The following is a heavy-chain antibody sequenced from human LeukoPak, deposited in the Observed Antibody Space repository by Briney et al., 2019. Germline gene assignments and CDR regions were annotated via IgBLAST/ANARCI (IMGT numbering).Heavy chain of an antibody. CDR3: ARLLGITICGAEGGNNWFDP. D-gene: IGHD3-3*01. CDR1: GGSISTYS. J-gene: IGHJ5*02. Sequence: SETLSLTCTVSGGSISTYSWTWIRQPPGKGLEWIGNIYYSGSTNYNPPLKSRVTISIDTSKNQSSLKLSSVTAADTAVYYCARLLGITICGAEGGNNWFDPWGQGTLVTVSS. CDR2: IYYSGST. V-gene: IGHV4-59*08.